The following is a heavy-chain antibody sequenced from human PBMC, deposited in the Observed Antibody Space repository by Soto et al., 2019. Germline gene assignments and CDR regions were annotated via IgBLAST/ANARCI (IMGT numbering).Heavy chain of an antibody. J-gene: IGHJ5*02. D-gene: IGHD5-12*01. Sequence: SQTLSLTCAISGDSVSSNTASWHWIRQSPSRGLEWLGRTYFRSKWYNDYAVSVKSRIIINPDTSNNQFSLQPNSVTPEDTAVYFCAKGDNLGPKTGYAFDPWGQGIMVTVSS. V-gene: IGHV6-1*01. CDR2: TYFRSKWYN. CDR1: GDSVSSNTAS. CDR3: AKGDNLGPKTGYAFDP.